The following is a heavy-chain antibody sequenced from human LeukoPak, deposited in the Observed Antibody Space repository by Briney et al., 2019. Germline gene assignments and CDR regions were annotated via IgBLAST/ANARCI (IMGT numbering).Heavy chain of an antibody. CDR1: GFIFSNYG. CDR3: AKDHLYSNPPYYFDY. CDR2: ISASGSAT. J-gene: IGHJ4*02. D-gene: IGHD4-11*01. Sequence: GGSLRLSCAASGFIFSNYGMNWVRQAPGKGLEWVAAISASGSATSYADSVRGRFTISRDNSKSTLFLQMNRLRAEDTALYYCAKDHLYSNPPYYFDYWGQGTLVTVSS. V-gene: IGHV3-23*01.